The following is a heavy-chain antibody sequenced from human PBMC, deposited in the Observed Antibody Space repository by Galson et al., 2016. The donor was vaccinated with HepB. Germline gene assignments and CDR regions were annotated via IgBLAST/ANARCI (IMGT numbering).Heavy chain of an antibody. J-gene: IGHJ6*04. D-gene: IGHD3-3*01. Sequence: SLRLSCAASGFTFKSYAMSWVRQAPGKGLEWVSGITDSGHNTYYADSVMGRFTISRDNSNHTLYLQMNSLRAEDTAVYYCAKREDPSVGDDFLSGYSMGVWGKGTTVTVSS. V-gene: IGHV3-23*01. CDR2: ITDSGHNT. CDR1: GFTFKSYA. CDR3: AKREDPSVGDDFLSGYSMGV.